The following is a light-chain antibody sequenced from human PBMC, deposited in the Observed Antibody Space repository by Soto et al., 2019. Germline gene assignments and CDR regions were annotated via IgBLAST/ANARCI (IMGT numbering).Light chain of an antibody. CDR2: DTF. V-gene: IGKV3-11*01. Sequence: EIVLTQSPGTLSLSPGERATLSCGASQSVGNHLAWYQQKPGQAPRLLIYDTFNRATGIPARFSGSGSGTDFTLTISSLEPEDVGVYYCQQRAYWPPKVTFGGGTKVEIK. CDR3: QQRAYWPPKVT. J-gene: IGKJ4*01. CDR1: QSVGNH.